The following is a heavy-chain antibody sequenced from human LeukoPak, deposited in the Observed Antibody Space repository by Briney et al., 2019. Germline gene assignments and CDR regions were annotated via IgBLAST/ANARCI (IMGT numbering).Heavy chain of an antibody. V-gene: IGHV3-21*01. CDR3: ARDYGDYGYFQH. CDR1: GFTFSSYS. CDR2: ISSRSSYI. D-gene: IGHD4-17*01. Sequence: NPGGSLRLSCAASGFTFSSYSMNWVRQAPGRGLEWVSSISSRSSYIYYADSVKGRFTISRDNAKNSLYLQMNSLRAEDTAVYYCARDYGDYGYFQHWGQGTLVTVSS. J-gene: IGHJ1*01.